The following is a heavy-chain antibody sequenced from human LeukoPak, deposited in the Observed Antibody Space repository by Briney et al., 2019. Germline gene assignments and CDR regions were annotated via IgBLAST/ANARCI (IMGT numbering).Heavy chain of an antibody. D-gene: IGHD2-2*01. V-gene: IGHV4-39*01. CDR1: GGSISSSSYF. Sequence: NPSETLSLTCSVSGGSISSSSYFWGWIRQPPGKGLEWIGSIYYSGSTYYNPSLKSRVTISVDTSKNQFSLKLSSVTAADTAVYYCARSGVQAARYNFDYWGQGTLVTVSS. CDR2: IYYSGST. J-gene: IGHJ4*02. CDR3: ARSGVQAARYNFDY.